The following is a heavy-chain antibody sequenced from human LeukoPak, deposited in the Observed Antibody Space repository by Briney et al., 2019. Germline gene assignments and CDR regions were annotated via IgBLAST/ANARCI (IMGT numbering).Heavy chain of an antibody. CDR2: IYHSGST. V-gene: IGHV4-38-2*01. CDR1: GYSISSGYY. CDR3: ARLGARNAFDI. J-gene: IGHJ3*02. Sequence: SETLSLTCAMSGYSISSGYYWGWVRQPPGKGLEWIGIIYHSGSTFFNPSLKSRVTISVDTSKNHLSLKLSSVTAAYTAVYYCARLGARNAFDIWGQGSVVTVSS.